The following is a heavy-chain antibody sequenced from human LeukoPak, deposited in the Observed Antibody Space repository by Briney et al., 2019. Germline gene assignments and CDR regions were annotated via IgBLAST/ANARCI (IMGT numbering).Heavy chain of an antibody. CDR1: GFTFSSYE. Sequence: GGSLRLSCAASGFTFSSYEMNWVRQAPGKGLEWVSCISSSGSIIYYADSVKGRFTISRDNAKNSLYLQMNSLRAEDTAIYYCASDAGPRGAYDAFDIWGQGTMVTVSS. CDR3: ASDAGPRGAYDAFDI. D-gene: IGHD3-10*01. CDR2: ISSSGSII. V-gene: IGHV3-48*03. J-gene: IGHJ3*02.